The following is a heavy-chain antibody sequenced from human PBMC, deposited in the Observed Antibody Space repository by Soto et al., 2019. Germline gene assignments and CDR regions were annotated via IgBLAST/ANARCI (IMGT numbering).Heavy chain of an antibody. CDR1: GYSFTSYW. CDR3: ARHEMDLGYCTNGVCYRDYYMDV. V-gene: IGHV5-51*01. D-gene: IGHD2-8*01. Sequence: EVQLVQSGAEVKKPGESLKISCKGSGYSFTSYWIGWVRQMPGKGLEWMGIIYPGDSDTRYSPSFQGQVTISADKSISTAYLQWSSLKASDTAMYYCARHEMDLGYCTNGVCYRDYYMDVWGKGTTVTVSS. J-gene: IGHJ6*03. CDR2: IYPGDSDT.